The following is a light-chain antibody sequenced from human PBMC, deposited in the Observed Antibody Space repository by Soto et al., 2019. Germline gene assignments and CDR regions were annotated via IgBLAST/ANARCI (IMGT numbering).Light chain of an antibody. CDR1: ESVRSD. CDR2: GGS. V-gene: IGKV3-15*01. J-gene: IGKJ5*01. CDR3: QQYHDWPTIT. Sequence: EIVMTQSPATLSVTPGNTAALSCRASESVRSDLAWYQQKPGQAPRLLIYGGSKRAADIPDRFSGSGSGTQFTLTISTLQSEDSAVYYCQQYHDWPTITFGQGTRLETK.